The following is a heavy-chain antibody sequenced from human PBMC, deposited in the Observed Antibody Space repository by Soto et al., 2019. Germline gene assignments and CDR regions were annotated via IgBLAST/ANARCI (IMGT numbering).Heavy chain of an antibody. D-gene: IGHD3-9*01. V-gene: IGHV2-5*02. CDR2: IYWDDDN. CDR1: GFSLSTSGVG. CDR3: AHARRRYDAFDI. Sequence: KESDPTLVKPTQTLTLTCTFSGFSLSTSGVGVGWIRQPPEKALEWLALIYWDDDNRYSPSLKSRLTITKDTSKNQVVLTMTNMDPVDTATYYCAHARRRYDAFDIWGQGTMVTVSS. J-gene: IGHJ3*02.